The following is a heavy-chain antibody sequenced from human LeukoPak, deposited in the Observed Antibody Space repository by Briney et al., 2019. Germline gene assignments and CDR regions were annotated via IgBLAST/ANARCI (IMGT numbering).Heavy chain of an antibody. CDR2: IYYSGST. Sequence: SETLSLTCTVSGGSISSSSYYWGWIRQPPGKGLEWIGSIYYSGSTYYNPSLKSRVTISVDTSKNQFSLKLGSVTAADTAVCYCARHLTAMGPIGAFDIWGQGTMVTVSS. CDR3: ARHLTAMGPIGAFDI. V-gene: IGHV4-39*01. D-gene: IGHD5-18*01. J-gene: IGHJ3*02. CDR1: GGSISSSSYY.